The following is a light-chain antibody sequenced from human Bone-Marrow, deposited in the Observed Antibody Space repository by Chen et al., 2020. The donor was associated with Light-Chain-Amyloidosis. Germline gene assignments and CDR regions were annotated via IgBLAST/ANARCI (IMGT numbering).Light chain of an antibody. Sequence: EIVLTQSPGTLSLSPGEGANLSCRASQTISSNYLTWYQQTVGQAPRLLIYGSSSRATGIPDRFTGSGSGTDFTLTINRLEPEDFAMYYCQQYGTSPLTFGGGTKVEIK. CDR2: GSS. CDR1: QTISSNY. CDR3: QQYGTSPLT. J-gene: IGKJ4*01. V-gene: IGKV3-20*01.